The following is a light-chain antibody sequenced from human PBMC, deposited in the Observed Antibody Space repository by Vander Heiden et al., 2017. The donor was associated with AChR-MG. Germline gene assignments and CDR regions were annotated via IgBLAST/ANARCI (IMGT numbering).Light chain of an antibody. V-gene: IGKV3-11*01. CDR3: HQRNNWPLT. CDR2: DAS. J-gene: IGKJ5*01. Sequence: EIVLPQSPATLSLSPGARATLSCRASQSISSSLAWYQQKPGQAPKLLIYDASNLATGIPARFSGSGSGTDFTFTISSLQPEDFALYYCHQRNNWPLTFGGGTRLEIK. CDR1: QSISSS.